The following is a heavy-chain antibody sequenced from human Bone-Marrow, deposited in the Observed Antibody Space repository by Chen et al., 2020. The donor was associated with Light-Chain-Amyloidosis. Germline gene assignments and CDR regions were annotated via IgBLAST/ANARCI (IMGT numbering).Heavy chain of an antibody. CDR3: ARDRRFGNFDY. J-gene: IGHJ4*02. Sequence: VQLVESGGGLVKPGGSLRLSCAASGFTFSRHGMHWVRQPPGKGLEWIGYVYYSGSTNYNPSLKSRVTISVDTSKNQLSLKLNSVTAADTAVYYCARDRRFGNFDYWGQGTLVTVSS. D-gene: IGHD3-10*01. CDR2: VYYSGST. V-gene: IGHV4-59*11. CDR1: GFTFSRHG.